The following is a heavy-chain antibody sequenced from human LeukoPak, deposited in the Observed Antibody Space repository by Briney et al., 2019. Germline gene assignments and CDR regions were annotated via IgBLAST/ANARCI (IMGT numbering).Heavy chain of an antibody. D-gene: IGHD6-19*01. Sequence: SETLSLTCAVYGVTFTPYYWTWIRQPPGKGLEWIGEVHHSGKTSYKPSLRSRLTISLGTSKNQFSLNLISVTAADTAVYYCARGLSSGWVDYWGQGTLVTVSS. CDR2: VHHSGKT. CDR1: GVTFTPYY. V-gene: IGHV4-34*01. J-gene: IGHJ4*02. CDR3: ARGLSSGWVDY.